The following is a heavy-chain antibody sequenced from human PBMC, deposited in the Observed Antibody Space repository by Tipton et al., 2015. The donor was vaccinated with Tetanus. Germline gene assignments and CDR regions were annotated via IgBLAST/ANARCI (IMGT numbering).Heavy chain of an antibody. CDR2: IYPGDSYS. J-gene: IGHJ3*01. CDR1: GYMFSSHW. V-gene: IGHV5-51*01. D-gene: IGHD3-16*01. CDR3: ARPLPSVAFGGFAFDV. Sequence: VQLVQSGPEVKQPGESLKISCKGSGYMFSSHWIGWVRQVPGKGLEWLGTIYPGDSYSTYSPSFEGQVTISVDRSIDTAYLQWSSLKASDTAIYFWARPLPSVAFGGFAFDVWGQGTLVTVSS.